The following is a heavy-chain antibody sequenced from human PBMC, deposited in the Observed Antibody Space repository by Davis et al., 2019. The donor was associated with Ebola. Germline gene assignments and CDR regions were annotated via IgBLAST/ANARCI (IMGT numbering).Heavy chain of an antibody. J-gene: IGHJ4*02. Sequence: GESLKISCAASGFTFSSYAMHWVRQAPGKGLEWVAVISYDGSNKYYADSVKGRFTISRDNSKNTLYLQMNSLRAEDTAVYYCARGREARTRYSSSWSHDIWFDYWGQGTLVTVSS. D-gene: IGHD6-13*01. CDR2: ISYDGSNK. CDR3: ARGREARTRYSSSWSHDIWFDY. V-gene: IGHV3-30-3*01. CDR1: GFTFSSYA.